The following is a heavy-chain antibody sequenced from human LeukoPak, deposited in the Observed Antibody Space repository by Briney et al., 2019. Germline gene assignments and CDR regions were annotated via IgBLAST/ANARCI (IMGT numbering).Heavy chain of an antibody. Sequence: PEGSLRLSCAASGFTFSSYGMHWVRQAPGKGLEWVAFIRYDGSNKYYADSVKGRFTISRDNAKNSLYLQMNSLRAEDTAVYYCARDSTYCGGDCYPRGLFDYWGQGTLVTVSS. CDR1: GFTFSSYG. D-gene: IGHD2-21*01. J-gene: IGHJ4*02. CDR2: IRYDGSNK. V-gene: IGHV3-30*02. CDR3: ARDSTYCGGDCYPRGLFDY.